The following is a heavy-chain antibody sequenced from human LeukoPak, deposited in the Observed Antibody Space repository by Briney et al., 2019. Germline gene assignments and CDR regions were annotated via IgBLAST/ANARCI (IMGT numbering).Heavy chain of an antibody. CDR3: ASASSGWYGLDY. V-gene: IGHV4-39*07. D-gene: IGHD6-19*01. CDR1: GGSISSSSYY. J-gene: IGHJ4*02. Sequence: PSETLSLTCTVSGGSISSSSYYWGWIRQPPGKGLEWIGSIYYSGSTYYNPSLKSRVTISVDTSKNQFSLRLSSVTAADTAVYYCASASSGWYGLDYWGQGTLVTVSS. CDR2: IYYSGST.